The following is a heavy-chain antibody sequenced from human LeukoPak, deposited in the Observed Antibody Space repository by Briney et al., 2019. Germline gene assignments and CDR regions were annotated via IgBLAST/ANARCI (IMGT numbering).Heavy chain of an antibody. CDR2: MNPNSGNT. V-gene: IGHV1-8*01. CDR3: ARGQEQWLVRSWFDP. CDR1: GYTFTSYA. J-gene: IGHJ5*02. Sequence: ASVKVSCKASGYTFTSYAINWVRQATGQGLERMGWMNPNSGNTGYAQKFQGRVTMTRNTSISTAYMELSSLRSEDTAVYYCARGQEQWLVRSWFDPWGQGTLVTVSS. D-gene: IGHD6-19*01.